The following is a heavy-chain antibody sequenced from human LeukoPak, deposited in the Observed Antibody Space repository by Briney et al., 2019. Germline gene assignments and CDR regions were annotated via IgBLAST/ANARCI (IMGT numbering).Heavy chain of an antibody. Sequence: GASLRLSCAASGFTFSSYGMHWVRQAPGKGLEWVAVIWYDGSNKYYADSVKGRFTISRDNSKNTLYLQMNSLRAEDTAVYYCAREGGKYYFDYWGQGTLVTVSS. V-gene: IGHV3-33*01. D-gene: IGHD3-16*01. J-gene: IGHJ4*02. CDR3: AREGGKYYFDY. CDR1: GFTFSSYG. CDR2: IWYDGSNK.